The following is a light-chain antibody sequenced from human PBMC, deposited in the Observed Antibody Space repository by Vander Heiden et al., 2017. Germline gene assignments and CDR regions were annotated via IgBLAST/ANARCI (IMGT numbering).Light chain of an antibody. CDR3: QQYGSSPPIT. CDR1: QRVSSSY. J-gene: IGKJ5*01. CDR2: GAS. V-gene: IGKV3-20*01. Sequence: VLTPSPGTLSLSPGERATLSCRASQRVSSSYLAWYQQKPGQAPRLLIYGASSRATGIPDRFSGSGSGTDFTLTITRLEPEDFAVYYCQQYGSSPPITFGQGTRLDIK.